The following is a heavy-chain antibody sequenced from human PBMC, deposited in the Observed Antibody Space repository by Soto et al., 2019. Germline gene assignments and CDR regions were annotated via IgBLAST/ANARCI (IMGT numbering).Heavy chain of an antibody. V-gene: IGHV4-59*12. CDR2: IYYSATT. J-gene: IGHJ4*02. D-gene: IGHD6-19*01. Sequence: SETLSLTCTVSGGSISSYYWSWIRQPPGKGLEWIGYIYYSATTNYNPSLKSRVTISVDNSKNTLYLQMNSLRAEDTAVYYCARRSSGWFFDYWGQGTLVTVSS. CDR1: GGSISSYY. CDR3: ARRSSGWFFDY.